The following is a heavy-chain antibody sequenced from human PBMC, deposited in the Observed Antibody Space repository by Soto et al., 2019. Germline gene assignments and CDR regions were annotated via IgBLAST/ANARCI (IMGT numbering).Heavy chain of an antibody. CDR2: MNPNSGNT. CDR1: GYTFTSYD. V-gene: IGHV1-8*01. J-gene: IGHJ1*01. D-gene: IGHD1-1*01. CDR3: LVCDWNDSSPTY. Sequence: ASVKVSCKVPGYTFTSYDINWVRQATGQGLEWMGWMNPNSGNTGYAQKIKGRVTMTRNTSISTAYMELSSMRSEHTAGYYCLVCDWNDSSPTYWGRSSLITGAS.